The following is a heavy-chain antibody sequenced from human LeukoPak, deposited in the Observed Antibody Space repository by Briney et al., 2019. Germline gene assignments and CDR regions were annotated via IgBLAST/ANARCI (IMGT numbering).Heavy chain of an antibody. CDR2: IIPIFGTA. J-gene: IGHJ6*03. V-gene: IGHV1-69*13. Sequence: SVKVSCKASGGTFSSYAISWVRQAPGQGLEWMGGIIPIFGTANYAQKFQGRVTITADESTSTAYMELSSLRSEDTAVYYCARLAALRMDYYYMDVWGKGTTVTVSS. D-gene: IGHD6-13*01. CDR3: ARLAALRMDYYYMDV. CDR1: GGTFSSYA.